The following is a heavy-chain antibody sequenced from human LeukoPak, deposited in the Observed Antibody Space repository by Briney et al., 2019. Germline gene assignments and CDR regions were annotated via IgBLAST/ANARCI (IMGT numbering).Heavy chain of an antibody. V-gene: IGHV1-2*02. J-gene: IGHJ5*02. Sequence: GASAKVSCKASGYTFTGYYIHWVRQAPGQGLEWMAWINPNTGGTNYAQKFQGRVTMTRDTSISTAYMELSRLTSDDTAVYYCARVKWLSSNWFDPWGQGTLVTVSS. CDR1: GYTFTGYY. CDR3: ARVKWLSSNWFDP. D-gene: IGHD6-19*01. CDR2: INPNTGGT.